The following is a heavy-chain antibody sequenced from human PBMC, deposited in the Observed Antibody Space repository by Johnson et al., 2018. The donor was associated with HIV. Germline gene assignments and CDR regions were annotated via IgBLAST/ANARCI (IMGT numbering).Heavy chain of an antibody. CDR1: GFTFSSYW. J-gene: IGHJ3*02. D-gene: IGHD1-26*01. V-gene: IGHV3-7*01. Sequence: MLLVESGGGLVQPGGSLRLSCAASGFTFSSYWMSWVRQAPGKGLEWVANIKQDGSEKYYVDSVKGRFTISRDNSKNTLYLQMGSLRAEDMAVYYCAREGLIVGATLGAFDIWGQGTMVTVSS. CDR3: AREGLIVGATLGAFDI. CDR2: IKQDGSEK.